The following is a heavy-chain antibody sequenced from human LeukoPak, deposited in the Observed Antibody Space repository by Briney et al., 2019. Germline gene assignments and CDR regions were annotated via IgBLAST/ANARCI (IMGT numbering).Heavy chain of an antibody. Sequence: ASVKVSCKASGYTFTSYYMHWVRQAPGQGLEWMGRINPNSGGTNYAQKFQDRVTMTRDTSISTAYMELNRLKSDDTAVYYCAKTGSGSYRFFDYWGQGTLVTVSS. CDR2: INPNSGGT. CDR1: GYTFTSYY. D-gene: IGHD1-26*01. V-gene: IGHV1-2*06. J-gene: IGHJ4*02. CDR3: AKTGSGSYRFFDY.